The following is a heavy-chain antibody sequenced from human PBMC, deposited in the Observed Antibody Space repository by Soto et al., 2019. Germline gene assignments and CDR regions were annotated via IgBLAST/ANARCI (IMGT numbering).Heavy chain of an antibody. V-gene: IGHV3-7*03. CDR3: ARDLGSSSWAYYYYYYGMDV. CDR2: IKQDGSEK. CDR1: GFTFSSYW. Sequence: EVQLVESGGGLVQPGGSLRLSCAASGFTFSSYWMSWVRQAPGKGLEWVANIKQDGSEKYYVDSVKGRFTISRDNAKNSLYLQMNSLRAEDTAVYYCARDLGSSSWAYYYYYYGMDVWGQGTTVTVSS. D-gene: IGHD6-13*01. J-gene: IGHJ6*02.